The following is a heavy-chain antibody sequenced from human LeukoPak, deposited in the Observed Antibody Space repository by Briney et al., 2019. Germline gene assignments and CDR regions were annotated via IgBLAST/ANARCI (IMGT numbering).Heavy chain of an antibody. CDR3: ARAVAGDGYYFDY. Sequence: KPSETLSLTCTVSGGSISSYYWSWIRQPPGKGLEWIGYIYYSGSTNYNPSLKSRVTISVDTSKNQFSLKLSSVTAADTAVYYCARAVAGDGYYFDYWGQGTLVTVSS. CDR2: IYYSGST. V-gene: IGHV4-59*01. J-gene: IGHJ4*02. D-gene: IGHD5-24*01. CDR1: GGSISSYY.